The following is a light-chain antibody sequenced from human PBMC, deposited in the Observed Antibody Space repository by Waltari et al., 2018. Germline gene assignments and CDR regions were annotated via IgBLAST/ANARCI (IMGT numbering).Light chain of an antibody. V-gene: IGLV2-14*03. CDR3: SSDTTSGSYV. CDR2: DVT. Sequence: QSVLTQPASVSESPGQSITIPCTGTSSDVGDFNHVSWYQQQPDKAPKLLIDDVTIRPAGVPDRFSGTKSGHTASLTISGLQVDDEADYYCSSDTTSGSYVFASGTKVTVL. CDR1: SSDVGDFNH. J-gene: IGLJ1*01.